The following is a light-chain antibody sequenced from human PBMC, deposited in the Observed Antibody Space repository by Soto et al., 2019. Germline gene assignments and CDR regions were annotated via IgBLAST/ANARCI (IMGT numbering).Light chain of an antibody. V-gene: IGLV1-47*01. Sequence: QAVVTHPPSASGTPGQSVTISCSGSSSNIGSNYVYWYQQLPGTAPKVLIYRNNQRPSGVPDRFSGSKSGTSASLGISGLRSEDEADYYCAAWDDSLSGVVFGGGTKLTVL. CDR1: SSNIGSNY. CDR3: AAWDDSLSGVV. J-gene: IGLJ2*01. CDR2: RNN.